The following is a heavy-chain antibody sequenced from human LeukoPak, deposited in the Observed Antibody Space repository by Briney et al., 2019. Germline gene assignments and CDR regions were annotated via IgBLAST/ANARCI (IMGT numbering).Heavy chain of an antibody. CDR1: GYSINNYW. CDR3: ARQEYCSGGSCYTWFDP. D-gene: IGHD2-15*01. J-gene: IGHJ5*02. V-gene: IGHV5-51*01. CDR2: IYPADSDI. Sequence: GESLKISCKGSGYSINNYWIGWVRQMPGKGLEWMGIIYPADSDIRYSPSFQGQVTISADKSISTAYLQWSSLKASDTAMYYCARQEYCSGGSCYTWFDPWGQGTLVIVSS.